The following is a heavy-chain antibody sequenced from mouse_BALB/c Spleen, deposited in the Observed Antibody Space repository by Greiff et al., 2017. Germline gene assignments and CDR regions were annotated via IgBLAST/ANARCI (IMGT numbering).Heavy chain of an antibody. CDR1: GFTFSSYT. Sequence: EVQLVESGGGLVKPGGSLKLSCAASGFTFSSYTMSWVRQTPEKRLEWVATISSGGGNTYYPDSVKGRFTISRDNAKNNLYLQMSSLRSEDTALYYCARYDGYYCWFAYWGQGTLVTVSA. V-gene: IGHV5-9*03. J-gene: IGHJ3*01. CDR2: ISSGGGNT. D-gene: IGHD2-3*01. CDR3: ARYDGYYCWFAY.